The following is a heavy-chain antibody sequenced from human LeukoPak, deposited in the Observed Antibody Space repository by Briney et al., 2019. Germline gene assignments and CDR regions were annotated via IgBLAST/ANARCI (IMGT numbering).Heavy chain of an antibody. J-gene: IGHJ3*02. V-gene: IGHV4-34*01. CDR2: INHSGST. D-gene: IGHD3-9*01. CDR1: GGSFSGYY. CDR3: ARGRSTYYDILTGYRGAFDI. Sequence: PSETLSLTCAVYGGSFSGYYWSWIRQPPGKGLEWIGEINHSGSTNYNPSLKSRVTISVDTSKNQFSLKLSSVTAADTAVYYCARGRSTYYDILTGYRGAFDIWGQGTMVTVSS.